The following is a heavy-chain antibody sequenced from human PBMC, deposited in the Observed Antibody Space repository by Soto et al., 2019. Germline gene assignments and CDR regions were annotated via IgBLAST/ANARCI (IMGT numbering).Heavy chain of an antibody. CDR3: TRAWYYDSSGYSYYFDY. J-gene: IGHJ4*02. Sequence: GGSLRLSCTASGFTFGDYAMSWFRQAPGKGLEWVGFIRSKAYGGTTGYAASVKGRFTISRDDSKSIAYLQMNSLKTEDTAVYYCTRAWYYDSSGYSYYFDYWGQGTLVTVPS. D-gene: IGHD3-22*01. CDR2: IRSKAYGGTT. CDR1: GFTFGDYA. V-gene: IGHV3-49*03.